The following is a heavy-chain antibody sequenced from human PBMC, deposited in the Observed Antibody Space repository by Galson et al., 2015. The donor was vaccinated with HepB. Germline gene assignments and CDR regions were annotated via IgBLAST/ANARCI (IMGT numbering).Heavy chain of an antibody. CDR2: TYYRSKWYN. Sequence: CAISGDSVSSNSAAWNWIRQSPSRGLEWLGRTYYRSKWYNEYAVSVKSRISINPDTPKNQFSLQLKSVTPEDTAVYYCAAPEVPGTDAFDIWGQGTMVTVSS. J-gene: IGHJ3*02. CDR3: AAPEVPGTDAFDI. V-gene: IGHV6-1*01. D-gene: IGHD1-1*01. CDR1: GDSVSSNSAA.